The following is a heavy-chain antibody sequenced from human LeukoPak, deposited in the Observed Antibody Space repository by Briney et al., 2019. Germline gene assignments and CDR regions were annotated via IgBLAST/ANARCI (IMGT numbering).Heavy chain of an antibody. V-gene: IGHV1-69*13. Sequence: SVKVSCKASGGTFSSYATSWVRQAPGQGLEWMGGIIPIFGTANYAQKFQGRVTITADESTSTAYMELSSLRSEDTAVYYCATDYYDILTGYYDHCWGQGTLVTVSS. J-gene: IGHJ4*02. D-gene: IGHD3-9*01. CDR3: ATDYYDILTGYYDHC. CDR2: IIPIFGTA. CDR1: GGTFSSYA.